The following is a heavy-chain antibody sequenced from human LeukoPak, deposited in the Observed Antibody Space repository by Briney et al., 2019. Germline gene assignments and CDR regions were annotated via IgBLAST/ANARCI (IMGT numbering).Heavy chain of an antibody. J-gene: IGHJ4*02. CDR3: ATVYPLTAADLDY. CDR2: FDPEDGET. CDR1: GYTLTELS. D-gene: IGHD6-13*01. Sequence: GASVKVSCKVSGYTLTELSMHWVRQAPGKGLEWMGGFDPEDGETIYAQKFQGRVTMTEDTSTDTAYMELSSLRSVDTAVYYCATVYPLTAADLDYWGQGTLVTVSS. V-gene: IGHV1-24*01.